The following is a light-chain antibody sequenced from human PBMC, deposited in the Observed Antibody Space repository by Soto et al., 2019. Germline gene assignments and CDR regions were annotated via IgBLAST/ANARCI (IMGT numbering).Light chain of an antibody. V-gene: IGKV1-5*01. CDR1: QRISSW. CDR2: DVS. Sequence: GDRVTITCRASQRISSWLAWYQQKPGKAPQLLIYDVSNLESGVPSRFSGSGSGTEFTLTISSLQPDDFATYYCQQYTTYSTFGGGTKVEIK. CDR3: QQYTTYST. J-gene: IGKJ4*01.